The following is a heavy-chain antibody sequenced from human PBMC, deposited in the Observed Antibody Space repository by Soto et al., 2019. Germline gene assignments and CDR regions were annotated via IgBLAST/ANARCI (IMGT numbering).Heavy chain of an antibody. CDR1: GGYY. CDR2: VYYTGRT. CDR3: PRFAEAAVRRDSDHYYQDV. J-gene: IGHJ6*03. Sequence: GGYYWYWIRQHPGEGLEYMGYVYYTGRTSYNPSLKNRISISLDTSQNQVSLKLTSVTAADTAVCYCPRFAEAAVRRDSDHYYQDVWGKGTSVTVS. V-gene: IGHV4-31*02. D-gene: IGHD6-13*01.